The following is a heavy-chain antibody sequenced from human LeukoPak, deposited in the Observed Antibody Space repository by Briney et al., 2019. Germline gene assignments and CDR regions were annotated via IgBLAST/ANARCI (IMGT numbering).Heavy chain of an antibody. D-gene: IGHD3-3*01. J-gene: IGHJ4*02. CDR3: ARCKYSYYDFWSGEPPPLDY. Sequence: GASVKVSCKASGYTFTGYYMHWVRPAPGQGLEWMGWINPDSGGTNYAQKFQGRVTVTRDTSISTAYMELSRLRSDDTAVYYCARCKYSYYDFWSGEPPPLDYWGQGTLVTVSS. CDR1: GYTFTGYY. V-gene: IGHV1-2*02. CDR2: INPDSGGT.